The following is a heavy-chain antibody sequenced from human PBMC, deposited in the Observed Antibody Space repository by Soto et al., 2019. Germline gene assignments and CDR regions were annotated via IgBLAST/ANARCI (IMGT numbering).Heavy chain of an antibody. CDR2: ISGSGGST. CDR1: GFTFSSYA. V-gene: IGHV3-23*01. CDR3: AKHSLVVVAANHFDY. J-gene: IGHJ4*02. Sequence: GGSLRLSCAASGFTFSSYAMSWVRQAPGKGLEWVSAISGSGGSTYYADSVKGRFTISRDNSKNTLYLQMNSLRAEDTAVYYCAKHSLVVVAANHFDYWGQGTLVTVSS. D-gene: IGHD2-15*01.